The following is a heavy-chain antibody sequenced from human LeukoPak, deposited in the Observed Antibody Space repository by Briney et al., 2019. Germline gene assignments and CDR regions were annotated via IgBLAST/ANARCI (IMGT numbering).Heavy chain of an antibody. J-gene: IGHJ4*02. V-gene: IGHV4-38-2*02. Sequence: SETLSLTCSVSGDSLTSGFYWGWIRKPPGKGLEWIGEIFYSGSINYNPSLKSRVTLSLDKSKNQFSLQLSSVTAADTAMYYCAKTHSHFPPYFDYWGQGTLVIVSS. CDR1: GDSLTSGFY. CDR3: AKTHSHFPPYFDY. D-gene: IGHD4-11*01. CDR2: IFYSGSI.